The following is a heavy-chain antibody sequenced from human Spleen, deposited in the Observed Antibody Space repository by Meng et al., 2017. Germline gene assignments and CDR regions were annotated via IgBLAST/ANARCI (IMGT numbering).Heavy chain of an antibody. CDR2: IYHSGST. J-gene: IGHJ4*02. CDR3: ARVRSGSPYYYDSSGYYYFDY. D-gene: IGHD3-22*01. CDR1: GYSISSGYY. V-gene: IGHV4-38-2*01. Sequence: SETLSLTCAVSGYSISSGYYWGWIRQPPGKGLEWIGSIYHSGSTNYNPSLKSRVTISVDKSKNQFSLKLSSLTAADTAVYYCARVRSGSPYYYDSSGYYYFDYWGQGTLVTVSS.